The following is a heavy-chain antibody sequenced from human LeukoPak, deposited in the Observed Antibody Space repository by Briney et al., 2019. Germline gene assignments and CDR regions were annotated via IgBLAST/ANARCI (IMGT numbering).Heavy chain of an antibody. Sequence: SETLSLTCTVSDGSIATGTFYWSWIRQPAGKGLEWIGRIYTSGSTNYNPSLTSRVIISIDASKNQFSLQLSSVTAADTALYYCARGEIPEAGTSWFDPWGQGTLVTVSS. J-gene: IGHJ5*02. CDR2: IYTSGST. D-gene: IGHD1-1*01. CDR1: DGSIATGTFY. CDR3: ARGEIPEAGTSWFDP. V-gene: IGHV4-61*02.